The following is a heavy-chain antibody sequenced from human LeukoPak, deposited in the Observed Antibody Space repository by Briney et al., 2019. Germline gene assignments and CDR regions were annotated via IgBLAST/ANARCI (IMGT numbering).Heavy chain of an antibody. J-gene: IGHJ4*02. D-gene: IGHD3-10*01. CDR3: ARAGISMIRALH. CDR2: IYSSGTT. V-gene: IGHV4-30-4*01. CDR1: GGSISSGDYY. Sequence: SQTLSLTCTVSGGSISSGDYYWSWIRQPPGKGLEWIGYIYSSGTTYYNPSLKSRLTISIDASKNQFSLKLTSVTATDTAFYYCARAGISMIRALHWGQGTLVTVSS.